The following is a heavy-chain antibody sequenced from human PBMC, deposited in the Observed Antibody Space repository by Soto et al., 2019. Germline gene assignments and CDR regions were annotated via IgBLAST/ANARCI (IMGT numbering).Heavy chain of an antibody. J-gene: IGHJ5*02. CDR2: ISYDGSNK. V-gene: IGHV3-30*18. CDR3: AKDRGYCSGGSCYPDWFDP. D-gene: IGHD2-15*01. Sequence: GGSLRLSCAASGFTFSSYGMHWVRQAPGKGLEWVAVISYDGSNKYYADSVKGRFTISRDNSKNTLYLQMNSLRAEDTAVYYCAKDRGYCSGGSCYPDWFDPWGQGTLVTVSS. CDR1: GFTFSSYG.